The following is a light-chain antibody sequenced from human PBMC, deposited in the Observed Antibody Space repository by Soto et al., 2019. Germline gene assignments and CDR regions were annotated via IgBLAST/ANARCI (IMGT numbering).Light chain of an antibody. J-gene: IGKJ5*01. CDR1: QSVSNY. CDR2: DAS. Sequence: EIVLTQSPATLSLSPGERATLSCRASQSVSNYLAWYQQKPGQAPRLLIYDASNRATGIPARFSGSGSGTDFTLTIGSLEPEDFAVYYCQQRSSWPLFGQGTRLEMK. CDR3: QQRSSWPL. V-gene: IGKV3-11*01.